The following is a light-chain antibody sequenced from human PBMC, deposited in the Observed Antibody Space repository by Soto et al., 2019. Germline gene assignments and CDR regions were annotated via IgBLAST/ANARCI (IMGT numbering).Light chain of an antibody. CDR3: SSYAGANSVV. J-gene: IGLJ2*01. CDR2: EVS. CDR1: SSDVGGYNY. Sequence: QSALTQPPSASGSPGQSVTIYCTGMSSDVGGYNYVSWYQQHPGKAPKLMIYEVSKRPSGVPDRFSGSKSGNTASLTVSGLQAEDEADYYCSSYAGANSVVFGGGTKVTVL. V-gene: IGLV2-8*01.